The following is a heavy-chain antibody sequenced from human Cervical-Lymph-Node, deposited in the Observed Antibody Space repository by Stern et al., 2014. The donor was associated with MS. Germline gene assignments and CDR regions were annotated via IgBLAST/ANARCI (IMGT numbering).Heavy chain of an antibody. CDR1: GFSFSRYA. CDR2: IWYDGSNP. Sequence: QVQLVQSGGGVVQPGRSLRLSCAASGFSFSRYAMHWVRQAPGKGLEWVALIWYDGSNPYYADSVTGRFTISRDNFKNKLYLQMNSLRAEDTAVYYCASAYSSSHYYFDYWGQGTLVTVSS. D-gene: IGHD6-13*01. V-gene: IGHV3-33*01. CDR3: ASAYSSSHYYFDY. J-gene: IGHJ4*02.